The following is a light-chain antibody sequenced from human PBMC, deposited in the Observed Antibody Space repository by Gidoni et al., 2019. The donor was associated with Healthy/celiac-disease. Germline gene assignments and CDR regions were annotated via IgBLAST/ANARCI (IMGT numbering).Light chain of an antibody. CDR3: SSYTSSSTLEV. Sequence: QSALPQPASVSGSPGQSITLSCTGTSSDVGGYNYVSWYQQHPGKAPKLMIYEVSNRPSGVSNRFSGSKSGNTASLTISGLQAEDEADYYCSSYTSSSTLEVFGGGTKLTVL. CDR1: SSDVGGYNY. J-gene: IGLJ2*01. V-gene: IGLV2-14*01. CDR2: EVS.